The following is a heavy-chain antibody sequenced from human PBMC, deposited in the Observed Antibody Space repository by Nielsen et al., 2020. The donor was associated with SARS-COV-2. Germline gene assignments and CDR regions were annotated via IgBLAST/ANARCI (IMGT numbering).Heavy chain of an antibody. J-gene: IGHJ6*02. V-gene: IGHV1-8*01. CDR3: ARWDYCSSTSCTYYYYGMDV. Sequence: ASVKVSCKASGYTLTSYDINWVRQATGQGLEWMGWMNPNSGNTGYAQKFQGRVTMTRNTSISTAYMELSSLRSEDTAVYYCARWDYCSSTSCTYYYYGMDVWGQGTTVTVSS. D-gene: IGHD2-2*01. CDR2: MNPNSGNT. CDR1: GYTLTSYD.